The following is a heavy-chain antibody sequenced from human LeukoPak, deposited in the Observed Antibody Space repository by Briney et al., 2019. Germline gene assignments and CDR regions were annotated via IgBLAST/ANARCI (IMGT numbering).Heavy chain of an antibody. J-gene: IGHJ5*02. V-gene: IGHV4-31*03. CDR2: IYDSGST. CDR1: GVSISSGGYH. CDR3: ARGYYDGSGYYSPPDT. D-gene: IGHD3-22*01. Sequence: SQTLSLTCTVSGVSISSGGYHWSWIRQHPGKGLEWIGYIYDSGSTYYNPSLKSRVSISVDTSKNQFSLKLSSVTAADTAVYYCARGYYDGSGYYSPPDTWGQGTLVTVSS.